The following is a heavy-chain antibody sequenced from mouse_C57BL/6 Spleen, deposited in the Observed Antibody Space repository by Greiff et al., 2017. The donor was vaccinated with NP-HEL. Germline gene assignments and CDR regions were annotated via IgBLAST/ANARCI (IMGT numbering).Heavy chain of an antibody. V-gene: IGHV5-6*01. CDR1: GFTFSSYG. J-gene: IGHJ2*01. D-gene: IGHD1-1*01. Sequence: EVQGVESGGDLVKPGGSLKLSCAASGFTFSSYGMSWVRQTPDKRLEWVATISSGGSYTYYPDSVKGRFTISRDNAKNTLYLQMSSLKSEDTAMYYCARHALLRQYYFDYWGQGTTRTVSS. CDR2: ISSGGSYT. CDR3: ARHALLRQYYFDY.